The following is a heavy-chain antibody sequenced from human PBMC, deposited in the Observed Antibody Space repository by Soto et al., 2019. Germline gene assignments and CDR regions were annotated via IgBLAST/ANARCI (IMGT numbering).Heavy chain of an antibody. D-gene: IGHD2-2*01. CDR2: IYYSGST. Sequence: SETLSLTCTVSGGSISSYYWSWIRQPPGKGLEWIGYIYYSGSTNYNPSLKSRVTISVDTSKNQFSLKLSSVTAADTAVYYCARGAERVVPAALNWFAPWGQGTMVTVSS. CDR3: ARGAERVVPAALNWFAP. CDR1: GGSISSYY. V-gene: IGHV4-59*01. J-gene: IGHJ5*02.